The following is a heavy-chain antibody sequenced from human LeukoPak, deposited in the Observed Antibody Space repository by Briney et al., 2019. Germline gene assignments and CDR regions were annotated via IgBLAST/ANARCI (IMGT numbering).Heavy chain of an antibody. Sequence: GGSLRLSCAASGFTFSSYSMNWVRQAPGKGLEWVSYISLSGTNINYADSVQGRFAISRDNAKSSLYLQMSSLRTDDTAVYYCARESDSGGYRFDSWGQGSLVTVSS. CDR3: ARESDSGGYRFDS. D-gene: IGHD3-22*01. V-gene: IGHV3-48*01. CDR2: ISLSGTNI. J-gene: IGHJ4*02. CDR1: GFTFSSYS.